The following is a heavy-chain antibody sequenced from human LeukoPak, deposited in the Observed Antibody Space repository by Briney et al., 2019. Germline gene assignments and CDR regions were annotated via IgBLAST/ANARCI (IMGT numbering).Heavy chain of an antibody. V-gene: IGHV3-33*01. CDR1: GFTFSSYG. D-gene: IGHD2-2*01. CDR3: ARALDCSSTSCYAVDY. Sequence: GGSLRLSCAASGFTFSSYGMHWVRQAPGKGLEWVAVIWYDGSNKYYADSVKGRFTISRDNSKNTLYLQMNSLRAEDTAVYYCARALDCSSTSCYAVDYWGQGALVTVSS. CDR2: IWYDGSNK. J-gene: IGHJ4*02.